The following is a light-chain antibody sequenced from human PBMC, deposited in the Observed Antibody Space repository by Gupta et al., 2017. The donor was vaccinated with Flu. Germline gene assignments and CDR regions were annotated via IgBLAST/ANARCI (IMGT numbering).Light chain of an antibody. V-gene: IGKV3-15*01. J-gene: IGKJ4*01. CDR1: QSVSSN. Sequence: EIVMTQSPATLSVSPGERATLSCRDSQSVSSNLAWYQQKPGQAPRLLIYGASTRAMGGTARFSGSGDVTEFTLTISSRQSEAFAVYYGHQDNTLPLFGGGTKVQIK. CDR3: HQDNTLPL. CDR2: GAS.